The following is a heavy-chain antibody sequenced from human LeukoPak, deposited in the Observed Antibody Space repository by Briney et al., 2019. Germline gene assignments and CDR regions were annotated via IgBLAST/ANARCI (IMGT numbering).Heavy chain of an antibody. CDR2: INPNNGGA. CDR1: GYTFTAYY. J-gene: IGHJ5*02. Sequence: GASVKVSCKASGYTFTAYYIHWVRQAPGQGLEWMGWINPNNGGANYVQKFQGRVTMTRDTSISTAYMELSRLRSDDTAVYYCARGSYYNENWFDPWGREPWSPSPQ. D-gene: IGHD3-10*01. CDR3: ARGSYYNENWFDP. V-gene: IGHV1-2*02.